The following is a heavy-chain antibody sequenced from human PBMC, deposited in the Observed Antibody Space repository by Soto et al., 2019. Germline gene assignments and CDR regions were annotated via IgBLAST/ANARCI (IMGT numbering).Heavy chain of an antibody. CDR1: GGSISSSDFY. V-gene: IGHV4-39*01. CDR3: AVVDSTGNWFDP. CDR2: MYYSGTT. Sequence: QLQLQESGPGLVKPSETLSLTCTVSGGSISSSDFYWGWLRQPPGKGLDFIGSMYYSGTTYYNPSFKNRITISVDTSKNQFSLKLISVTAADTAVYYCAVVDSTGNWFDPWGQGALVTVSS. J-gene: IGHJ5*02. D-gene: IGHD3-22*01.